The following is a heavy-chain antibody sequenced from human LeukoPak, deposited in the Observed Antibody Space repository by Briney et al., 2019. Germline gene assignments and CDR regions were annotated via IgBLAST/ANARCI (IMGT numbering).Heavy chain of an antibody. V-gene: IGHV3-21*01. J-gene: IGHJ4*02. D-gene: IGHD3-22*01. CDR2: ISSSSSYR. Sequence: GGSLRLSCAASGFTLSSYSMNWVRQAPGKGLEWVSSISSSSSYRYYADSVKGRFTISRDNAKNSLYLQMNSLRAEDTAVYYCAREFNYEGDYWGQGTLVTVSS. CDR1: GFTLSSYS. CDR3: AREFNYEGDY.